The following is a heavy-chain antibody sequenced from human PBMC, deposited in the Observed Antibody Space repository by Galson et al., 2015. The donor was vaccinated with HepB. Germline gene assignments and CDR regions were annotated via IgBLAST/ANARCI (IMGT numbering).Heavy chain of an antibody. Sequence: SLRLSCAASGFTFSSFSMHWVRQAPGTGLEWVALISNDGMNKYYVDFVKGRFTFSRDNSKNTLYLQMNSLRPEDTAVYYCARPRQPTSYYDISGYYPRGASDVWGQGTMVTVSS. D-gene: IGHD3-22*01. CDR1: GFTFSSFS. J-gene: IGHJ3*01. CDR3: ARPRQPTSYYDISGYYPRGASDV. V-gene: IGHV3-30*04. CDR2: ISNDGMNK.